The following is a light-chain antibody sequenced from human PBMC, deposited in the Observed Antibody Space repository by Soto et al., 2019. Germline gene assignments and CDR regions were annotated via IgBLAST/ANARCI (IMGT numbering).Light chain of an antibody. J-gene: IGKJ2*01. CDR3: QQYNNWPPRYT. Sequence: DIVMTQSPATLSVSPGERATLSCRASQSVRSNLAWYQQKRGQAPRLLIYGASTRAIGIPARFSGSGSGTEVTRIISSLESEDFAVYYCQQYNNWPPRYTFGQGTKLEIK. CDR2: GAS. V-gene: IGKV3-15*01. CDR1: QSVRSN.